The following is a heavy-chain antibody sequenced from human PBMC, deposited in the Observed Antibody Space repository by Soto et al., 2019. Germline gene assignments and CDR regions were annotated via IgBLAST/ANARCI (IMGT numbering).Heavy chain of an antibody. CDR3: ATGIAAAGIVPEYFQH. J-gene: IGHJ1*01. CDR2: IIPIFGTA. CDR1: GGTFSSYA. D-gene: IGHD6-13*01. V-gene: IGHV1-69*01. Sequence: QVQLVQSGAEVKKPGSSVKVSCKASGGTFSSYAISWVRQAPGQGLEWMGGIIPIFGTANYAQKFQGRVTITADDSTSTAYMELSSLRSEDTAVYYCATGIAAAGIVPEYFQHWGQGTLVTVSS.